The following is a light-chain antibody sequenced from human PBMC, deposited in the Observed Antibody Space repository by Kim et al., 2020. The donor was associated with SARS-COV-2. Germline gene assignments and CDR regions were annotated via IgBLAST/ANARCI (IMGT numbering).Light chain of an antibody. V-gene: IGLV1-51*01. CDR3: AVWDYSLSGVV. CDR2: DNN. CDR1: SSNIGSNY. Sequence: QSVLTQPPSVSAAPGQKVTISCSGGSSNIGSNYVSWYQHLPGTAPKLLIYDNNKRPSGIPDRFSGSKSGTSATLGITGLQTGDEADYYCAVWDYSLSGVVIGGGTQLTVL. J-gene: IGLJ2*01.